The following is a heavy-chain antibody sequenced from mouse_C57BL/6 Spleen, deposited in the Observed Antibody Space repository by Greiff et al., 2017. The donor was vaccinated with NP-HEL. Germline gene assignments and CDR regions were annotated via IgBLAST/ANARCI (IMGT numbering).Heavy chain of an antibody. J-gene: IGHJ2*01. CDR3: TRVKTAQATNYFDY. V-gene: IGHV5-9-1*02. Sequence: EVQLVESGEGLVKPGGSLKLSCAASGFTFSSYAMSWVRQTPEKRLEWVAYISRGGDYIYYADTVKGRFTISRDNARNTLYLQMSSLKSEDTAMDYCTRVKTAQATNYFDYWGQGTTLTVSS. CDR1: GFTFSSYA. D-gene: IGHD3-2*02. CDR2: ISRGGDYI.